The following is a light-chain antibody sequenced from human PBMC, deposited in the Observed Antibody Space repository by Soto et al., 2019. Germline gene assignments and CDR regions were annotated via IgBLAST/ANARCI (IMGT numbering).Light chain of an antibody. CDR3: SSHTSGSTRV. V-gene: IGLV2-14*03. J-gene: IGLJ1*01. CDR2: DVS. CDR1: RCDIGTYNY. Sequence: QSALAQPASVSGSPGQSITISCTGTRCDIGTYNYVSWYQLHPGKVPKLIIYDVSSRPSGVSNRFSGSKSGNTASLTISGLQPEDEADYYCSSHTSGSTRVFGSGTKVTVL.